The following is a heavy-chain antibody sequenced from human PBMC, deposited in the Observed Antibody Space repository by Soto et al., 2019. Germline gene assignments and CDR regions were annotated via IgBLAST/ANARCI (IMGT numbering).Heavy chain of an antibody. CDR2: INHSGST. Sequence: PSETLSLTCAVYGGSFSGHYWSWIRQPPGKGLEWIGEINHSGSTNYNPSLKSRVTISVDSFKKQFSLKLSSVTAADTAVYYCARVSGANYDFWSGYSGFAYYGMDVWGQGTTVTGSS. V-gene: IGHV4-34*01. CDR3: ARVSGANYDFWSGYSGFAYYGMDV. J-gene: IGHJ6*02. CDR1: GGSFSGHY. D-gene: IGHD3-3*01.